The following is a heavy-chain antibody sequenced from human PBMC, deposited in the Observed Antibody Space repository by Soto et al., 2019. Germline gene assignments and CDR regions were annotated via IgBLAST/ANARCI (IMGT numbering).Heavy chain of an antibody. V-gene: IGHV1-69*02. D-gene: IGHD5-12*01. CDR3: AGKARGDSGDENCDY. Sequence: QVQLVQSGAEVKKPGSSVKVSCKASGGTFSSYTISWVRQAPGQGLEWMGRIIPILGIANYAQKFQGRVTIAADKSTSTASVELRSLRSEATAVYYCAGKARGDSGDENCDYWGQGTLVTVAA. CDR2: IIPILGIA. J-gene: IGHJ4*02. CDR1: GGTFSSYT.